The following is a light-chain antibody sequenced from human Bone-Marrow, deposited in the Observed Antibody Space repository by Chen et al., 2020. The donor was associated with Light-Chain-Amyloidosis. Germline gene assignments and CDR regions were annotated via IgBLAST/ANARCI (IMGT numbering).Light chain of an antibody. CDR3: SSYTSSSTLGVV. CDR2: EVS. CDR1: SSDVGGYNY. J-gene: IGLJ2*01. V-gene: IGLV2-14*01. Sequence: QSALTQPASVSGSPGQSITIPCTGTSSDVGGYNYVSWYQQHPGKAPKLMIYEVSNRPSGVSKRFSGSKSGNTASLTIAGLQAEDEADYYCSSYTSSSTLGVVFGGGTKLTVL.